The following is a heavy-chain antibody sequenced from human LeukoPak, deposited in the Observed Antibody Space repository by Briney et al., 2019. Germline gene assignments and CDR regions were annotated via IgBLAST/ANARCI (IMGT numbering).Heavy chain of an antibody. J-gene: IGHJ4*02. CDR3: AKDAAGYCSSTSCFAFDY. V-gene: IGHV3-23*01. CDR2: ISGSGGST. CDR1: GSTFSSYA. Sequence: GGSLRLSCAASGSTFSSYAMSWVRQAPGRGLEWVSAISGSGGSTYYADSVKGRFTISRDNSKNTLYLQMNSLRAEDTAVYYCAKDAAGYCSSTSCFAFDYWGQGTLVTVSS. D-gene: IGHD2-2*01.